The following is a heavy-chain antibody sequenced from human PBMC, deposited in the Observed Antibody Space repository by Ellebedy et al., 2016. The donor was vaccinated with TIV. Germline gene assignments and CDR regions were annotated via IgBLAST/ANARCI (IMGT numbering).Heavy chain of an antibody. D-gene: IGHD4-17*01. Sequence: PGGSLRLSCAGSGFNLGAYSINWVRQAPGKGLEWLSYIAGRTSLIYYADSVKGRFTISRDNAMNSAFLQLNSLRVEDTAMYYCVRWGDYEGWDLWGQGTLVTVSS. CDR1: GFNLGAYS. J-gene: IGHJ5*02. CDR3: VRWGDYEGWDL. CDR2: IAGRTSLI. V-gene: IGHV3-48*04.